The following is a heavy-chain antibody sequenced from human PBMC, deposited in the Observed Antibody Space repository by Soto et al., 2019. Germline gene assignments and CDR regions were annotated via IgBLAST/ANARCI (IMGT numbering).Heavy chain of an antibody. CDR2: ISWNSGSI. D-gene: IGHD6-19*01. CDR3: AKDAVAGPNGYYYYYDMDV. J-gene: IGHJ6*03. Sequence: GGSLRLSCAASGFTFDDYAMHWVRQAPGKGLEWVSGISWNSGSIGYADSVKGRFTISRDNAKNSLYLQMNSLRAEDTALYYCAKDAVAGPNGYYYYYDMDVWGKGTTVNVPS. V-gene: IGHV3-9*01. CDR1: GFTFDDYA.